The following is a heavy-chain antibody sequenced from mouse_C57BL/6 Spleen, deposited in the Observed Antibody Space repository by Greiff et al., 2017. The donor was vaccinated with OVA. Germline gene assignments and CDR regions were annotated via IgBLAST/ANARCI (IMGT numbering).Heavy chain of an antibody. V-gene: IGHV1-64*01. CDR3: ARSLYYSGGNYLDY. J-gene: IGHJ2*01. CDR1: GYTFTSYW. Sequence: QVQLQQSGAELVKPGASVKLSCKASGYTFTSYWMHWVKQRPGQGLEWIGMIHPNSGSTNYNEKFKSKATLTVDKSTSTAYMQLSSLTSEDSAIDYCARSLYYSGGNYLDYWGQGTTLTVSS. CDR2: IHPNSGST. D-gene: IGHD1-1*01.